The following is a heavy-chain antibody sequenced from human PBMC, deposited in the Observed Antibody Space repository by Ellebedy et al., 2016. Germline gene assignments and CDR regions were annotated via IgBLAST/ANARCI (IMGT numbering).Heavy chain of an antibody. Sequence: SETLSLTCNVSGGSVSSDYWNWIRRPPGKGLEWIGYVFHTGTTNYNPSLKSRVTMSVDTSKSQFSLRLTSVTAADTAVYYCAKWNGGWYAFDVWGQGKMVTVSS. J-gene: IGHJ3*01. CDR1: GGSVSSDY. V-gene: IGHV4-59*02. CDR2: VFHTGTT. D-gene: IGHD6-19*01. CDR3: AKWNGGWYAFDV.